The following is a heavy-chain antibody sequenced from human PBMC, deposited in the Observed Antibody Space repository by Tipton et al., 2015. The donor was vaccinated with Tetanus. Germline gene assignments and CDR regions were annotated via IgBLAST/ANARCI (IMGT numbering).Heavy chain of an antibody. D-gene: IGHD1-14*01. CDR2: IYYTGIT. CDR3: ARPHRGGPPVAFDI. J-gene: IGHJ3*02. V-gene: IGHV4-59*01. CDR1: GGSISSSY. Sequence: TLSLTCIVSGGSISSSYWSWIRQPPGKGLEWLGDIYYTGITNYNPTLKRRVTTSVDTSKNQFFLKLSSVTAADTAVYYCARPHRGGPPVAFDIWGQGTMVPVPS.